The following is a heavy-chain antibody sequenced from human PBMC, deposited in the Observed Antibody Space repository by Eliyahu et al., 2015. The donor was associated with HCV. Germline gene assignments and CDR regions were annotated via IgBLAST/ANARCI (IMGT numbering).Heavy chain of an antibody. CDR2: TYYRSKWYS. Sequence: QVQLQQSGPGLLKPSQTLSLTCAXSGDSVXSXSAAWNWIRQSPSRGLEWLGRTYYRSKWYSDYALSVKSRIIINADTTNNQISLQLNSVTPDDTAVYYCTRDPRDPGAGALDIWGQGTMVTVSS. V-gene: IGHV6-1*02. D-gene: IGHD1-14*01. J-gene: IGHJ3*02. CDR1: GDSVXSXSAA. CDR3: TRDPRDPGAGALDI.